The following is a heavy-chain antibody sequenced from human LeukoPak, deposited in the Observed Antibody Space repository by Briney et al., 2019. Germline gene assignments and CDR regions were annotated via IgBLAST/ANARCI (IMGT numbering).Heavy chain of an antibody. J-gene: IGHJ3*02. D-gene: IGHD3-22*01. Sequence: GGSLRLSCAVSGFTVSNNYMSWVRQAPGKGLEWVSVIYSAGSTNYADSVRGRFTVSRDNSKNTLYLQMNSLRAEDAALYYCARHYESSGYDAFDIWGQGTMVTVSS. CDR2: IYSAGST. CDR3: ARHYESSGYDAFDI. CDR1: GFTVSNNY. V-gene: IGHV3-66*02.